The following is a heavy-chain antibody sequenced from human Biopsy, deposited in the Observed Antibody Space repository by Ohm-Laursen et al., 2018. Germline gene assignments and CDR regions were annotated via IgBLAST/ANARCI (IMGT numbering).Heavy chain of an antibody. CDR3: ARHPTGFWFDP. CDR1: GGFISSSTTYY. Sequence: SDTLSLTCPVSGGFISSSTTYYWAWLRQPPGKGLEWIGSIYNTETTFYNPSLKSRVTISVDTSTNQFSLKVSSVTAADTALYFCARHPTGFWFDPWGHGTLVTVSS. V-gene: IGHV4-39*01. CDR2: IYNTETT. J-gene: IGHJ5*02.